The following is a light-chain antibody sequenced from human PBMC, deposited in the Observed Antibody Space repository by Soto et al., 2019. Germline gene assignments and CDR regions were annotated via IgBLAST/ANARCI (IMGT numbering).Light chain of an antibody. CDR1: SSDVGGYNS. J-gene: IGLJ2*01. CDR2: EVS. V-gene: IGLV2-8*01. Sequence: QSVLTQPPSASGSPGQSVTISCTGTSSDVGGYNSVSWYQQHPGTAPKLMIYEVSKRPSGVPDRFSGSKSGNTASLTVSGLQAEDEADYYRSSYAGSKILIFGGGTKVTVL. CDR3: SSYAGSKILI.